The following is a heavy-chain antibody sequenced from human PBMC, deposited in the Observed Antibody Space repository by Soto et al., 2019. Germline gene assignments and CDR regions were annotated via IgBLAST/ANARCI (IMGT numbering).Heavy chain of an antibody. D-gene: IGHD1-26*01. J-gene: IGHJ6*02. Sequence: SETLSLTCAVSGGSISSSNWWSWVRQPPGKGLEWIREIYHSGSTNYNPSLKSRVTISVDKSKNQFSLKLSSVTAADTAVYYCASRDIVGATTGMDVWGQGTTVTVSS. V-gene: IGHV4-4*02. CDR2: IYHSGST. CDR1: GGSISSSNW. CDR3: ASRDIVGATTGMDV.